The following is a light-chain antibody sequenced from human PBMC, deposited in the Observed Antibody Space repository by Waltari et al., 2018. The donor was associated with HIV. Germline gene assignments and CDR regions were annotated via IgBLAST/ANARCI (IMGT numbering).Light chain of an antibody. CDR3: QSYDNSLSNVV. CDR2: DYR. V-gene: IGLV1-40*01. CDR1: NSNIGAGYD. J-gene: IGLJ2*01. Sequence: QSVLTQPPSVSGAPGQRVTISCTGSNSNIGAGYDAHWYQQLPGSAPKLLMFDYRKRPSVVPDRFSGSKSGTSASLVITGLQAADEAVYYCQSYDNSLSNVVFGGGTKLIVL.